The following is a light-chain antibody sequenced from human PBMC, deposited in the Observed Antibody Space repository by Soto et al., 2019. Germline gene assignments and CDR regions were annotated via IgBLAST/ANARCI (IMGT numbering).Light chain of an antibody. CDR2: GAS. V-gene: IGKV3-15*01. CDR3: QQYNDWLCT. Sequence: EIVKTVAPSTTSVSAGEKAPLSSRASQSVSNNLAWYQQKPGQAPRLLIYGASTRATGIPARFSGSGSGTAVTLTIISLQYEDFAVYYCQQYNDWLCTFGQGTKVDIK. CDR1: QSVSNN. J-gene: IGKJ1*01.